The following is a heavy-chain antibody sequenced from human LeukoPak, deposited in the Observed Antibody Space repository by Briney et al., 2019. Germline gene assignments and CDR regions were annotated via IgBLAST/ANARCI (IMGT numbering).Heavy chain of an antibody. CDR2: MNPNSSNT. V-gene: IGHV1-8*01. CDR3: ASGLWYYHGMDV. Sequence: ASVKVSCKASGYTFTSYDINWVRQATGQGLEWMGWMNPNSSNTGYAQKFQGRVTMTRNTSISTAYMELSSLRSEDTAVYYCASGLWYYHGMDVWGQGTTVTVSS. D-gene: IGHD2-21*01. CDR1: GYTFTSYD. J-gene: IGHJ6*02.